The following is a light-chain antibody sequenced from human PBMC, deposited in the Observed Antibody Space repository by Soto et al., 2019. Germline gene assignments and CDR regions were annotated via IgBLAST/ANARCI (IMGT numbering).Light chain of an antibody. V-gene: IGKV1-33*01. J-gene: IGKJ2*01. CDR1: QDIRKF. Sequence: DIEMTQSPSSLSASVGNRVTITCQASQDIRKFLNWFQQRPGAAPKLLTYDASNLETGVPSRFSAGGSGTHFTFTITSLQPEDTGTYYCQQYDNLPYTFAPGTKVEI. CDR3: QQYDNLPYT. CDR2: DAS.